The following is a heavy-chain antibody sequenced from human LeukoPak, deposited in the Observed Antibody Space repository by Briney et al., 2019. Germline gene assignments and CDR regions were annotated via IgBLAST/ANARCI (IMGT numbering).Heavy chain of an antibody. CDR3: ASLYRAATRAGLAY. CDR2: IIPILGIA. V-gene: IGHV1-69*04. D-gene: IGHD6-25*01. J-gene: IGHJ4*02. Sequence: SVKVSCKASGGTFSSYAISWVRQAPGQGLEWMGRIIPILGIANYAQKFQGRVTITADKSTSTAYMELSSLRSADTAVYYCASLYRAATRAGLAYWGQGTLVTVSS. CDR1: GGTFSSYA.